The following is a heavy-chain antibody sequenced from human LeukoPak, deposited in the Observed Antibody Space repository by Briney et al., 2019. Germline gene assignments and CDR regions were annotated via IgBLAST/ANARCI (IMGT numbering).Heavy chain of an antibody. Sequence: PGGSLRLSCAASGFTVSSNYMGWVRQAPGKGLEWVSVIYSGGSTYYADSVKGRFTLSRDNSENTLYLQMNSLRGEDTAVYYCARAQGRTTVTYFDYWGQGTLVTVSS. D-gene: IGHD4-17*01. V-gene: IGHV3-66*02. CDR1: GFTVSSNY. CDR2: IYSGGST. J-gene: IGHJ4*02. CDR3: ARAQGRTTVTYFDY.